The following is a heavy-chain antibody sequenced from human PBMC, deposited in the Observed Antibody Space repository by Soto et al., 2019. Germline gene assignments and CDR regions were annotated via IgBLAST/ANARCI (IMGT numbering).Heavy chain of an antibody. V-gene: IGHV1-18*01. CDR3: ARDPDQLQGHYFDY. CDR2: ISAYNGNT. D-gene: IGHD3-10*01. CDR1: GYTFTTYA. Sequence: ASVKVSCKASGYTFTTYAMHWVRQAPGQRLEWMGWISAYNGNTNYAQKLQGRVTMTTDTSTSTAYMELRSLRSDDTAVYYCARDPDQLQGHYFDYWGQGTLVTVSS. J-gene: IGHJ4*02.